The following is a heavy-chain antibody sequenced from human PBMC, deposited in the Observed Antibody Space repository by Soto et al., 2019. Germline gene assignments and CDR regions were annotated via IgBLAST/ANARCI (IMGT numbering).Heavy chain of an antibody. CDR2: IHYSGST. CDR3: ARLRGSGGYSAYYFDS. V-gene: IGHV4-31*03. CDR1: GSINSGGYY. Sequence: VHLQESGPGLVRPSQTLSLTCTVSGSINSGGYYWSWVRQHPVKGLEWIGYIHYSGSTWYNPSLKSRISTSVDTSKDQFSLKLSSVTVADTAVYYCARLRGSGGYSAYYFDSWGQGMLVIVSS. D-gene: IGHD3-10*01. J-gene: IGHJ4*02.